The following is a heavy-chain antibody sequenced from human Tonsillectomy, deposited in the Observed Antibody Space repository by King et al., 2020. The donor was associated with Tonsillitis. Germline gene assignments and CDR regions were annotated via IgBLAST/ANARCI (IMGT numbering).Heavy chain of an antibody. Sequence: VQLVESGGGLVQPGGSLRLSCAASGFTVSFNYMSWVRQAPGKGLEWVSVIYTGGSTYYADSVKGRFTISRDNSKNTLYLQMNSLRAEDTAGYYCARDPAAAAIFDYWGQGTLVTVSS. J-gene: IGHJ4*02. CDR2: IYTGGST. CDR1: GFTVSFNY. D-gene: IGHD6-13*01. V-gene: IGHV3-66*01. CDR3: ARDPAAAAIFDY.